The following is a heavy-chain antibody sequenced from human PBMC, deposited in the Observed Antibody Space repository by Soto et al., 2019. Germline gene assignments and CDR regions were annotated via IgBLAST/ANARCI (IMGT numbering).Heavy chain of an antibody. J-gene: IGHJ3*02. Sequence: HPGGSLRLSCAASGFTFSSYAMHWVRQAPGKGLEWVAVISYDGSNKYYADSVKGRFTISRDNSKNTLYLQMNSLRAEDTAVYYCAREATSSGWYELGAFDIWGQGTMVTVS. CDR2: ISYDGSNK. CDR1: GFTFSSYA. V-gene: IGHV3-30-3*01. D-gene: IGHD6-19*01. CDR3: AREATSSGWYELGAFDI.